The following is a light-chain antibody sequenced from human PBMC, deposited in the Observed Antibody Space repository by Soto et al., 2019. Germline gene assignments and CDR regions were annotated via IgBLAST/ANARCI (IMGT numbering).Light chain of an antibody. Sequence: QSALTQPASVSGSPGQSITISCTGTSSDVGSYNFVSWYQQHPGKAPKLMIYEVIRRPSGVSNRFSGSKSGNTASLTISGLQAEDEADYYCCSYAGSSTPYVFGTGTKVDRP. J-gene: IGLJ1*01. CDR2: EVI. V-gene: IGLV2-23*02. CDR1: SSDVGSYNF. CDR3: CSYAGSSTPYV.